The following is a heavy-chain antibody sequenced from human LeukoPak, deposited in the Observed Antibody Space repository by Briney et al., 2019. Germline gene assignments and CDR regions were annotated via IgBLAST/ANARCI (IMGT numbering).Heavy chain of an antibody. D-gene: IGHD3-22*01. J-gene: IGHJ4*02. CDR3: ARGLYYYDSSGYYAH. Sequence: SETLSLTCAVYGGSSSGYYWSRIRQPPGKGLEWIGEINHSGSTNYNPSLKSRVTISVDTSKNQFSLKLSSVTAADTAVYYCARGLYYYDSSGYYAHWGQGTLVTVSS. CDR1: GGSSSGYY. V-gene: IGHV4-34*01. CDR2: INHSGST.